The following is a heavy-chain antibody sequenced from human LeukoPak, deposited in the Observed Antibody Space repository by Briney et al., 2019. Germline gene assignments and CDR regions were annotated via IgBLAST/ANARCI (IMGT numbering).Heavy chain of an antibody. D-gene: IGHD2-8*01. CDR3: AGSLGYCTSNVCYLKY. CDR1: GYTFTGYS. V-gene: IGHV1-2*02. J-gene: IGHJ4*02. CDR2: INPNSGGT. Sequence: ASVKVSCMASGYTFTGYSIHWVRQAPGQGLEWMGWINPNSGGTNYAQKFQGRVTMTRDTSISTAYMELNRLRSDDTAVYYCAGSLGYCTSNVCYLKYWGQGTLVTVSS.